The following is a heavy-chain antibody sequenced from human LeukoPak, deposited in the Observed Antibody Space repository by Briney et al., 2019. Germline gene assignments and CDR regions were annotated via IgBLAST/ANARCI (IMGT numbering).Heavy chain of an antibody. CDR3: ARDSDSSAIRGFYYYYYMDA. D-gene: IGHD4-11*01. CDR2: IYTSEST. CDR1: GGSISSYY. J-gene: IGHJ6*03. V-gene: IGHV4-4*07. Sequence: SETLSHTCTVSGGSISSYYWSWIRQPAGKGLEWIGRIYTSESTNYNPSLKSRVTMSVDTSKNQFSLKLSSVTAADTAVYYCARDSDSSAIRGFYYYYYMDAWGKGTTVTVSS.